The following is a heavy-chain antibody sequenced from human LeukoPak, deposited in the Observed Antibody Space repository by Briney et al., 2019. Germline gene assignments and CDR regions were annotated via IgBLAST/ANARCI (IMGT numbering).Heavy chain of an antibody. CDR2: ISAYNGNT. Sequence: ASVKVSCKASGYTFTSYGISWVRQAPGQGLEWMGWISAYNGNTNYAQKLQGRVTMTTDTSTSTAYMELRSRRSDDTAVYYCARGYDILTGYSDLDYWGQGTLVTVPS. D-gene: IGHD3-9*01. J-gene: IGHJ4*02. V-gene: IGHV1-18*01. CDR1: GYTFTSYG. CDR3: ARGYDILTGYSDLDY.